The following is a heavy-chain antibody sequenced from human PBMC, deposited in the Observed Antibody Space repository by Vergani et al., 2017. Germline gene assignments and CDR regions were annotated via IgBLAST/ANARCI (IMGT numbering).Heavy chain of an antibody. Sequence: EVQLVESGGVVVQPGGSLRLSCAASGFTFSSYAMSWVRQAPGKGLEWVSAISGSGGSTYYADSVKGRFTISRDNSKNTLYLQMNSLRAEDTAVYYCAKPGFWGPAMRDVWGKGTTVTVSS. V-gene: IGHV3-23*04. CDR1: GFTFSSYA. CDR3: AKPGFWGPAMRDV. J-gene: IGHJ6*04. D-gene: IGHD3-16*01. CDR2: ISGSGGST.